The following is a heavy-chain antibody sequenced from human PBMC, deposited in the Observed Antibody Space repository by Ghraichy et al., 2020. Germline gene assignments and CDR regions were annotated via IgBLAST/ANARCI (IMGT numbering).Heavy chain of an antibody. CDR3: AKALWYSGSYYFDY. CDR2: ISWNGGSI. V-gene: IGHV3-9*01. CDR1: GFTFDDYA. D-gene: IGHD1-26*01. J-gene: IGHJ4*02. Sequence: GGSLRLSCAASGFTFDDYAMHWVRQAPGKGLEWVSGISWNGGSIGYVDSVKGRFIISRDNAKNSLYLEMNSLRPEDTALYYCAKALWYSGSYYFDYWGRGTLVTVSA.